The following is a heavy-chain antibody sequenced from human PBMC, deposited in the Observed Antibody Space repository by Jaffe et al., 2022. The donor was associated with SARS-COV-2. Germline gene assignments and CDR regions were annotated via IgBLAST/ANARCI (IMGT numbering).Heavy chain of an antibody. CDR2: ISYDGSNK. CDR3: AKDPLSLNTYGDYGGAFDY. CDR1: GFTFSSYG. Sequence: QVQLVESGGGVVQPGRSLRLSCAASGFTFSSYGMHWVRQAPGKGLEWVAVISYDGSNKYYADSVKGRFTISRDNSKNTLYLQMNSLRAEDTAVYYCAKDPLSLNTYGDYGGAFDYWGQGTLVTVSS. V-gene: IGHV3-30*18. D-gene: IGHD4-17*01. J-gene: IGHJ4*02.